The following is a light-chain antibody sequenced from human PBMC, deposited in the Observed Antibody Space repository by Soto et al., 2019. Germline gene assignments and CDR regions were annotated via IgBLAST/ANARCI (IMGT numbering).Light chain of an antibody. Sequence: QAVVTQEPSVSVSPGRTVTLTCGLSSGSVSSSHYPSWYQQTPGQAPRTLIYNTNIRSSGVPDRFSGSILGNEAALTITGAQADDESNYYCVLYVGGGQHWVFGGGTKLTVL. J-gene: IGLJ3*02. V-gene: IGLV8-61*01. CDR3: VLYVGGGQHWV. CDR2: NTN. CDR1: SGSVSSSHY.